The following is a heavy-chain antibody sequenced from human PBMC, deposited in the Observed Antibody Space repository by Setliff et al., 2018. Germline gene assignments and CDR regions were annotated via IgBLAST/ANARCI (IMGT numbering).Heavy chain of an antibody. CDR1: GGSISSSSYY. CDR2: ISGSGGST. CDR3: ARAHSSTLSVHDY. V-gene: IGHV3-23*01. J-gene: IGHJ4*02. Sequence: ETLSLTCTVSGGSISSSSYYWGWIRQPPGKGLEWVSAISGSGGSTYYADSVKGRFTISRDNSKNTLYLQMNSLRAEDTAVYYCARAHSSTLSVHDYWGQGTLVTVSS. D-gene: IGHD2-2*01.